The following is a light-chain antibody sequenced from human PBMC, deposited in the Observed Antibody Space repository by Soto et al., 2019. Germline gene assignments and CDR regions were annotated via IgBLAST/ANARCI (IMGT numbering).Light chain of an antibody. CDR2: GAS. CDR1: QSISDS. Sequence: MTQSPASLPASVGGRATITCRSSQSISDSLAWYQQKPGQAPRLLIYGASTRATDMPGRCSGGGAGAVFTLTISSLHSEYVAVYYCQQYNNWWTLGQGTKVDIK. J-gene: IGKJ1*01. V-gene: IGKV3-15*01. CDR3: QQYNNWWT.